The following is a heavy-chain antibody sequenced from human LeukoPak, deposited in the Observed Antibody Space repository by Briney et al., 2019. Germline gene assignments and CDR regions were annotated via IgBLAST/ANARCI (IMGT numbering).Heavy chain of an antibody. CDR1: GDSVSSNSVT. Sequence: SQTLSLTCALSGDSVSSNSVTWNWIRQSPSRGIEWLGSTYYRSKWYNDYAVSVRGRITVNPDTSKNQFSLHLNSVTPEDTAVYYCARRLTQYDCFDPWGQGILVTVSS. CDR2: TYYRSKWYN. CDR3: ARRLTQYDCFDP. J-gene: IGHJ5*02. D-gene: IGHD2-2*01. V-gene: IGHV6-1*01.